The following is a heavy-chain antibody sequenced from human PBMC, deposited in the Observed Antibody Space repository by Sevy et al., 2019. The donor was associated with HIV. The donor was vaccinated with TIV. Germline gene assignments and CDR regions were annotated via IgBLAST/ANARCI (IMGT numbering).Heavy chain of an antibody. V-gene: IGHV3-30-3*01. Sequence: GGSLRLSCAASGFTFSNYDMHWVRQAPGKGLEWVAVISHDGNYKNYADSVKVLLTISRDDFKNTLYLQMSSLRPDDTAVYFCSRLFSCGGDCYYLDYWGQGALVTVSS. CDR1: GFTFSNYD. D-gene: IGHD2-21*02. J-gene: IGHJ4*02. CDR3: SRLFSCGGDCYYLDY. CDR2: ISHDGNYK.